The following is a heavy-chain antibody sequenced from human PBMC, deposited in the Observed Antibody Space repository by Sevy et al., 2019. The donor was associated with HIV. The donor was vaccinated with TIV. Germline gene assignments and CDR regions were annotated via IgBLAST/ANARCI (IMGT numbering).Heavy chain of an antibody. CDR2: ISRSSSTI. J-gene: IGHJ4*02. V-gene: IGHV3-48*02. CDR1: GFTFSSYS. Sequence: GGSLRLSCAASGFTFSSYSMNWVRHAPGKGLEWVSYISRSSSTIYYADSVKGRFTISRDNAKNSLYLQMNSLRDEDRVEYYCARERKIYDSSGYYFHFDYWGQGTLVTVSS. D-gene: IGHD3-22*01. CDR3: ARERKIYDSSGYYFHFDY.